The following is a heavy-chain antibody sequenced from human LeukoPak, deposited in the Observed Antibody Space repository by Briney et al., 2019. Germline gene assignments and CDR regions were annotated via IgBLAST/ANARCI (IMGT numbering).Heavy chain of an antibody. CDR2: IGIDSGNT. V-gene: IGHV3-48*01. CDR1: GFTFSDYS. CDR3: ARDDKYALGN. Sequence: GGSLRLSCAASGFTFSDYSMNWVRQAPGKGVEGISYIGIDSGNTNYADSVKGRFTISGDKAKNSLYLQMNSLRVEDTAVYYCARDDKYALGNWGQGTLVTVP. D-gene: IGHD2-2*01. J-gene: IGHJ4*02.